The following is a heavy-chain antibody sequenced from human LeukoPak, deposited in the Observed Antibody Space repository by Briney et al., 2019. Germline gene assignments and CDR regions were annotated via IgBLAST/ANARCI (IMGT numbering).Heavy chain of an antibody. J-gene: IGHJ6*02. Sequence: ESGGSLRLSCAASGFTVSSNYMSWVRQAPGKGLEWVSVLYSGGSTYYADSVKGRFTISRDNSKNTLYLQMNSLRAEDTAVYYCARSRTDTYYGMDVWGQGTTVTVSS. CDR1: GFTVSSNY. CDR3: ARSRTDTYYGMDV. D-gene: IGHD3/OR15-3a*01. CDR2: LYSGGST. V-gene: IGHV3-53*01.